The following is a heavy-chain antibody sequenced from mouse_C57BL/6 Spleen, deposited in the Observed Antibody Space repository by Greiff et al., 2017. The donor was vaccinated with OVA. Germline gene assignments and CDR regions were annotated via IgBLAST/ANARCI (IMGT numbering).Heavy chain of an antibody. V-gene: IGHV1-22*01. J-gene: IGHJ3*01. CDR3: ARTRKIYGYDGAWFAY. CDR1: GYTFTDYN. D-gene: IGHD2-2*01. CDR2: INPNNGGT. Sequence: VQLKQSGPELVKPGASVKISCKASGYTFTDYNMHWVKQSHGKSLEWIGYINPNNGGTSYNQKFKGKATLTVIKSSSTAYMELRSLTSEDSAVYYCARTRKIYGYDGAWFAYWGQGTLVTVSA.